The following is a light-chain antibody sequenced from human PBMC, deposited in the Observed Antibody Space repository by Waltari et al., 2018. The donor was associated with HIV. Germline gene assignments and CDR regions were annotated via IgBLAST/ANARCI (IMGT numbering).Light chain of an antibody. CDR2: DAS. Sequence: TVMTQSPGTLSVSPGERATLYCRASQSVSNNLAWYQQKPGEAPRLLIYDASDRATGIPARFSCSWSGTEVTLTISSLQSEDFAVYFCQQYKDWPPWTFGQGTKVEMK. J-gene: IGKJ1*01. CDR3: QQYKDWPPWT. CDR1: QSVSNN. V-gene: IGKV3-15*01.